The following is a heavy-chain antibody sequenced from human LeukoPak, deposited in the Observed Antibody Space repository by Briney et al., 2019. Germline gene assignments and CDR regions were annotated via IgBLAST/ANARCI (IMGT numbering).Heavy chain of an antibody. CDR3: AKDGERGSYSYFDY. CDR2: ISGSTGGT. CDR1: GFTFSSYA. J-gene: IGHJ4*02. Sequence: PGGSLRLSCAASGFTFSSYAMSWVRQAPGKGLEWVSAISGSTGGTYYADSVKGRFTISRDNSKNTLYLQMKSLRAEDTAVYYCAKDGERGSYSYFDYWGQGTLVTVSS. D-gene: IGHD1-26*01. V-gene: IGHV3-23*01.